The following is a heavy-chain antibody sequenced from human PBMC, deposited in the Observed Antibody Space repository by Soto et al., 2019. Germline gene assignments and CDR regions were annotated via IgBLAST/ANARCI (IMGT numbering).Heavy chain of an antibody. CDR1: GFMFEDYA. CDR3: AKVKVATIKYYGMDV. D-gene: IGHD5-12*01. V-gene: IGHV3-9*01. Sequence: EVELVESGGGLVQPGRSLTLACAASGFMFEDYAMHWVRQVPGKGLEWVSGISWNRGDIAYVDSVKGRFTISRDNAKKTLTLQMNSLRPEDTALYYCAKVKVATIKYYGMDVWGQGTTVIVSS. CDR2: ISWNRGDI. J-gene: IGHJ6*02.